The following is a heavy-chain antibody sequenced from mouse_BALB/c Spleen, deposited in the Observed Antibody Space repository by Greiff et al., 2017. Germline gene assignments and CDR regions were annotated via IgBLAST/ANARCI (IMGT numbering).Heavy chain of an antibody. CDR3: ARKGLYDGYSYAMDY. J-gene: IGHJ4*01. CDR2: IDPANGNT. Sequence: EVMLVESGAELVKPGASVKLSCTASGFNIKDTYMHWVKQRPEQGLEWIGRIDPANGNTKYDPKFQGKATITADTSSNTAYLQLSSLTSEDTAVYYCARKGLYDGYSYAMDYWGQGTSVTVSS. CDR1: GFNIKDTY. D-gene: IGHD2-3*01. V-gene: IGHV14-3*02.